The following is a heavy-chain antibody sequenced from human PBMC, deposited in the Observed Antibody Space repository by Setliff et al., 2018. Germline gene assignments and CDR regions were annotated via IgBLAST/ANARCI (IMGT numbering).Heavy chain of an antibody. J-gene: IGHJ6*02. V-gene: IGHV3-21*01. CDR2: ISSSSSYI. CDR1: GFTFSSYA. Sequence: GGSLRLSCAASGFTFSSYAMNWVRQAPGKGLEWVSSISSSSSYIYYADSVKGRFTISRDNAKNSLYLQMNSLRAEDTAVYYCARRHVDTAMVIYYYGMDVWGQGTTVTVSS. CDR3: ARRHVDTAMVIYYYGMDV. D-gene: IGHD5-18*01.